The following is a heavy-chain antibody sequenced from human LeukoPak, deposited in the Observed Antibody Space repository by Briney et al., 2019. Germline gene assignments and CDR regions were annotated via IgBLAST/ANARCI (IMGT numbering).Heavy chain of an antibody. CDR2: IKQDGSEK. D-gene: IGHD6-19*01. Sequence: GGSLRLSCAASGFTVSSNYMSWVRQAPGKGLEWVANIKQDGSEKYYVDSVKGRFTISRDNAKNSLYLQMNSLRAEDTAVYYCARDLAYSSGWSNYYYYYGMDVWGQGTTVTVSS. V-gene: IGHV3-7*01. CDR3: ARDLAYSSGWSNYYYYYGMDV. CDR1: GFTVSSNY. J-gene: IGHJ6*02.